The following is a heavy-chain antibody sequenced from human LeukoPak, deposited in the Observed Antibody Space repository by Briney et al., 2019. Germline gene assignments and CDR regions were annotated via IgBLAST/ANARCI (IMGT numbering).Heavy chain of an antibody. CDR1: GYTFTGYY. D-gene: IGHD2-2*01. CDR2: INPNSGGT. CDR3: ARLEDIVVVPAAMNGMDV. V-gene: IGHV1-2*02. J-gene: IGHJ6*02. Sequence: ASVKVSCKASGYTFTGYYMHWVRQAPGQGLEWMGWINPNSGGTNYAQKFQGRVTMTRDTSISTAYMELSRLRSDDTAVYYCARLEDIVVVPAAMNGMDVWGQGTTVTVSS.